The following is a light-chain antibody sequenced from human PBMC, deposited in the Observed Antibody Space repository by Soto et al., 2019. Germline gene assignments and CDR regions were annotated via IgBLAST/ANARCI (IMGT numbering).Light chain of an antibody. J-gene: IGLJ3*02. V-gene: IGLV2-14*01. CDR2: EVS. CDR3: SSYTSSSTQV. CDR1: SSDVGGYNY. Sequence: QSVLTQPASVSGSPGQSITISCTGTSSDVGGYNYVSWYQQHPGKAPKLMIYEVSNRPSGVSNRFSGSKSGNTASLTISGLQAEEEDDYYCSSYTSSSTQVFGGGTKVTVL.